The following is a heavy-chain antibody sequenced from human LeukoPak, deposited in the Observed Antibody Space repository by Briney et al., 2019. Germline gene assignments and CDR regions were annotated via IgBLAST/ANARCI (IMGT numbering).Heavy chain of an antibody. D-gene: IGHD1-14*01. J-gene: IGHJ4*02. CDR1: GDSVSSNSAA. CDR2: TYYRSRWYN. CDR3: AGVTEKRYLPFDS. Sequence: SQTLSLTCAISGDSVSSNSAAWNWIRQSPSRGLEWLGRTYYRSRWYNEYALSVKSRISINPDTSKNQFSLQLNSVTPEDTAVYYCAGVTEKRYLPFDSWGQGTLVTVSS. V-gene: IGHV6-1*01.